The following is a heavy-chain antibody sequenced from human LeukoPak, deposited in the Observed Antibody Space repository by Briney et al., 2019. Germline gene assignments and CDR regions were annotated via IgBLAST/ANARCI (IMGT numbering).Heavy chain of an antibody. Sequence: GGSLRLSCAASGFTFSSYWIHWVRQVPGKGLVWVSRIDYDGSITNYADSVKGRYTISRDNARNTLYLQMNSLRVDDTAVYYCVRDLGGNYDYWGQGTLVTVSS. CDR3: VRDLGGNYDY. CDR1: GFTFSSYW. D-gene: IGHD1-7*01. V-gene: IGHV3-74*01. J-gene: IGHJ4*02. CDR2: IDYDGSIT.